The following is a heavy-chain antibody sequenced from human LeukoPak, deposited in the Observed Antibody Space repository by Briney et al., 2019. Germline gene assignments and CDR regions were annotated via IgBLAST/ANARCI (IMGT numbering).Heavy chain of an antibody. J-gene: IGHJ4*02. CDR1: GFTFSGSA. CDR2: IRSKANSYAT. Sequence: GGSLRLSCAASGFTFSGSAMHWVRQASGKGLEWVGRIRSKANSYATAYAASVKGRFTISRDDSKNTAYLQMNSLRAEDTAVYYCARSTLAGGSLFWSGYTGSPDFDYWGQGTLVTVSS. CDR3: ARSTLAGGSLFWSGYTGSPDFDY. V-gene: IGHV3-73*01. D-gene: IGHD3-3*01.